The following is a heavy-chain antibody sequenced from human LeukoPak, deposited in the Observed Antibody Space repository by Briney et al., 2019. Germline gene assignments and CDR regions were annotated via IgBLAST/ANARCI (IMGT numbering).Heavy chain of an antibody. Sequence: ASVKVSCKASGYTFTTYDINWVRQATGQGLEWMGWINTNSGNTGYAQKFQGRVTITRSVSISTAYMELSSLRPEDSAVYYCVRRSGSGRNPFHIWGRGTVVTVS. V-gene: IGHV1-8*03. CDR2: INTNSGNT. CDR1: GYTFTTYD. J-gene: IGHJ3*02. D-gene: IGHD3-10*01. CDR3: VRRSGSGRNPFHI.